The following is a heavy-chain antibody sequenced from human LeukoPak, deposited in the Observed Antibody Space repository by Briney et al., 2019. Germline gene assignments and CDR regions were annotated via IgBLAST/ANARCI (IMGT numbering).Heavy chain of an antibody. J-gene: IGHJ4*02. D-gene: IGHD3-22*01. V-gene: IGHV1-2*02. CDR1: GYTFTGYY. CDR3: ARDSSGCYYDY. Sequence: ASVNVSCKTSGYTFTGYYMHWVRQAPGQGLEWMGWINPNSGGTNYAQKFQGRVTMTRDTAISTTYMELSRLRSDDTGVCYCARDSSGCYYDYWGQGTLVTVSS. CDR2: INPNSGGT.